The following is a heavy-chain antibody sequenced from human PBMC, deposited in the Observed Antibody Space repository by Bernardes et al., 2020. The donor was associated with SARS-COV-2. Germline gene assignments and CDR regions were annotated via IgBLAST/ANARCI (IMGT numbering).Heavy chain of an antibody. CDR2: ISTSGGGT. Sequence: GGSLRLSCAASGFTFSSHVMNWVRQAPGKGLEWVSVISTSGGGTYYADSVKGRFTIPRDNSKNTLYLQMNSLRAEDTAVYYCAYYWADYWGQGTLVTVSS. D-gene: IGHD3-10*01. V-gene: IGHV3-23*01. CDR3: AYYWADY. CDR1: GFTFSSHV. J-gene: IGHJ4*02.